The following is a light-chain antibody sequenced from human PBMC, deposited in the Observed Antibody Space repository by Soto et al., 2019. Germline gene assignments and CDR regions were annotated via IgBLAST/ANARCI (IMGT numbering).Light chain of an antibody. CDR2: DVS. CDR3: SSYTSSTTVV. V-gene: IGLV2-14*01. Sequence: QSVLTQPASVSGSPGQSITISCTGTSSDIGGYNYVSWYQQHPGKAPKLIIYDVSNSPSGISNGVSNRFSGCKSGNTASLTISGLQAEDEADYYCSSYTSSTTVVFGGGTKLTVL. J-gene: IGLJ2*01. CDR1: SSDIGGYNY.